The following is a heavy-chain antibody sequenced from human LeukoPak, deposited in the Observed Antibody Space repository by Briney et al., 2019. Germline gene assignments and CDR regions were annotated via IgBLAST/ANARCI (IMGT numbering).Heavy chain of an antibody. Sequence: GGSLRLSCETSGFTFSSYSMHWVRQAPGKGLEWVAVIWYEANNHYYADSVKGRFTISRDNSKNTLYLQMNSLRVEDTAVYYCVGPGRAGTTLPFDYWGQGTLVTVSA. J-gene: IGHJ4*02. D-gene: IGHD1-1*01. V-gene: IGHV3-33*01. CDR3: VGPGRAGTTLPFDY. CDR1: GFTFSSYS. CDR2: IWYEANNH.